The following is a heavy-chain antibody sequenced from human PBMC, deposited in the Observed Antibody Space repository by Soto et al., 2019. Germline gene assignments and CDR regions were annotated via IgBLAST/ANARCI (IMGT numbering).Heavy chain of an antibody. CDR2: IYPGGVI. J-gene: IGHJ4*02. Sequence: EVQVVESGGGLIQPGGSLRLSCAASGFSVSSNYMSWFRQAPGKGLEWVSVIYPGGVIYYADSVQGRFTTSRDISRNSLDLQMNSLRVEDMAVYYCARDRRDGDTIWGQGAVVTVSS. D-gene: IGHD3-3*01. CDR3: ARDRRDGDTI. CDR1: GFSVSSNY. V-gene: IGHV3-66*01.